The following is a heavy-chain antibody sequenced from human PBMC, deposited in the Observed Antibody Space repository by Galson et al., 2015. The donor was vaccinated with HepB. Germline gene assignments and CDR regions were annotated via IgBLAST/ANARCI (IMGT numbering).Heavy chain of an antibody. V-gene: IGHV3-48*01. CDR1: GFTFSSYS. CDR3: AREIGYYYYMDV. CDR2: ISSSSSTI. J-gene: IGHJ6*03. Sequence: SLRLSCAASGFTFSSYSMNWVRQAPGKGLEWVSYISSSSSTIYYADSVKGRFTISRDNAKNSLYLQMNSLRAEDTAVYYCAREIGYYYYMDVWGKGTTVTVSS. D-gene: IGHD3-22*01.